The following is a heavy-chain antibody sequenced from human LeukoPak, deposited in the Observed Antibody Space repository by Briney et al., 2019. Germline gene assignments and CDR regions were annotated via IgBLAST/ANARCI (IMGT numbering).Heavy chain of an antibody. Sequence: GGSLRLSCAASGFALSSYSMNWVRQAPGKGLEWVSYISSSGSTIYYADSVKGRFTISRDNAKNSLYLQMNSLRAEDTAVYYCARGVNDAFDIWGQGTMVTVSS. CDR2: ISSSGSTI. J-gene: IGHJ3*02. CDR1: GFALSSYS. CDR3: ARGVNDAFDI. V-gene: IGHV3-48*04.